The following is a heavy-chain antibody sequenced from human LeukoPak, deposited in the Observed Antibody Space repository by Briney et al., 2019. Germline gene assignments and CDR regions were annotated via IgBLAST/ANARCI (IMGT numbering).Heavy chain of an antibody. CDR2: ISSSSTYI. CDR1: GFTFSSST. V-gene: IGHV3-21*01. CDR3: ARDFLNAIDI. J-gene: IGHJ3*02. Sequence: GGSLRLSCAASGFTFSSSTMTWVRQSPGKGLEWVSSISSSSTYIYYADSVKGRFIISRDNAKNSLYLQMNSLRAEDTAVFYCARDFLNAIDIWGQGTMVTVSS. D-gene: IGHD2/OR15-2a*01.